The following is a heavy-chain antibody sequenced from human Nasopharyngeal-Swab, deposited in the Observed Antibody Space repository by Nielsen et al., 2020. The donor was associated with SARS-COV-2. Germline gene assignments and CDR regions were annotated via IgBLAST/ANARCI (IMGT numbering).Heavy chain of an antibody. CDR1: GYTLTSWG. Sequence: ASVKVSCKASGYTLTSWGISWWGQAPGQGLEWMGGISAYNGNTNYAQKLQGRVTMTTDTSTSTAYMELRSLRSDDTAVYYCARDASVLLSEYYFDYWGQGTLVTVSS. CDR3: ARDASVLLSEYYFDY. D-gene: IGHD3-10*01. J-gene: IGHJ4*02. V-gene: IGHV1-18*01. CDR2: ISAYNGNT.